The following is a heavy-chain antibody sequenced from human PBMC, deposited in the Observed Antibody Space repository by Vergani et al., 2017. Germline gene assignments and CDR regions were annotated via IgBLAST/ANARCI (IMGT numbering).Heavy chain of an antibody. D-gene: IGHD2-8*02. CDR3: VRAEYCTGIACNTRFDS. CDR1: GFTFNTYW. Sequence: EVQLVESGGGSVQSGGSLRLSCVASGFTFNTYWMHWVRQVPGKGLMWVASIDEYGNRATYGDFEKGRFTISRDNAKNTVFLQMNNLRADDAGVYYCVRAEYCTGIACNTRFDSWGQGALVTVPS. J-gene: IGHJ5*01. CDR2: IDEYGNRA. V-gene: IGHV3-74*03.